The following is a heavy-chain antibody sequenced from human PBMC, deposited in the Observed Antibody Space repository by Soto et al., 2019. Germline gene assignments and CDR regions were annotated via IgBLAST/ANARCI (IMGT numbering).Heavy chain of an antibody. CDR2: AHDSGSA. D-gene: IGHD3-3*01. CDR3: AREHNFWSGFAFDMDV. Sequence: SETLSLTCTVSGGSVIGGSYYWSWIRQSPGKGLEWIGYAHDSGSAEYNPSLQSRVTISIDTSKNQFSLRLTPVTSADTAVYYCAREHNFWSGFAFDMDVWGRGITVTVSS. V-gene: IGHV4-61*01. J-gene: IGHJ6*02. CDR1: GGSVIGGSYY.